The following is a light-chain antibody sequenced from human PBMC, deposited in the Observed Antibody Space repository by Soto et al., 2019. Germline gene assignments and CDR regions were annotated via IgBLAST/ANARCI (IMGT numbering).Light chain of an antibody. CDR1: NSDVGIYDF. V-gene: IGLV2-14*01. CDR3: ISYTSDDVRYV. J-gene: IGLJ1*01. Sequence: QSALTQPASVSGTPGQSSTISCTGSNSDVGIYDFVSWYQHHPGSAPKLIVSEVSHRHSGVSNRFSGSKSGNTASLTISGLQSEDEADYYCISYTSDDVRYVFGTGTKLTVL. CDR2: EVS.